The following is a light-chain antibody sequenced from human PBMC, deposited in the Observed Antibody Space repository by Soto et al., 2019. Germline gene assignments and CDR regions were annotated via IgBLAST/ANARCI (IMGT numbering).Light chain of an antibody. J-gene: IGKJ1*01. CDR1: QNLNNY. Sequence: DIQMSQSPSSLSASVGDRFTITCQASQNLNNYLNWDQQRPGKAPKILIYHASSLETGVPSRFSGSGSGTEFTLTSSSLQPDDFATYYCQHYNSYGTFGQGTKVDI. V-gene: IGKV1-5*01. CDR2: HAS. CDR3: QHYNSYGT.